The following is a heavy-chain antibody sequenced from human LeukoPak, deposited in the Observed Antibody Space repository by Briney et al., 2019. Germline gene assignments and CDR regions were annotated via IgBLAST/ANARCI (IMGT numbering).Heavy chain of an antibody. D-gene: IGHD5-12*01. CDR3: AKEATP. V-gene: IGHV3-23*01. J-gene: IGHJ5*02. Sequence: GGSLRLSCAASGFTFSTSDMSWVRQAPGKGLEWVSAISGGDGSTYYADSVRGRFTISRDNSKYTLFLQMNSLRAEDTAVYYCAKEATPWGQGTLVTVSS. CDR1: GFTFSTSD. CDR2: ISGGDGST.